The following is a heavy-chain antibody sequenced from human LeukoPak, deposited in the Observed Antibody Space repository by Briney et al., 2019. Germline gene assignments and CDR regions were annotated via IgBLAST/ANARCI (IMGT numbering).Heavy chain of an antibody. J-gene: IGHJ5*02. D-gene: IGHD2-21*02. CDR2: INSDGSST. CDR1: GFTFSSYW. Sequence: GGSLRLSCAASGFTFSSYWMNWVRQAPGKGLVWVSRINSDGSSTSYADSVKGRFTISRDNAKNTLYLQMSSLRAEDTAVYYCARDIIPYCGGDCYDNWFDPWGQGTLVTVSS. CDR3: ARDIIPYCGGDCYDNWFDP. V-gene: IGHV3-74*01.